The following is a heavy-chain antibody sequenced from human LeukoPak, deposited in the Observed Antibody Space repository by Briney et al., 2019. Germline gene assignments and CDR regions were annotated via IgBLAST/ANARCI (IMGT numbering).Heavy chain of an antibody. V-gene: IGHV1-18*01. CDR3: AKKGYCSGGSCYGWVDY. D-gene: IGHD2-15*01. CDR1: GYTFTTYD. Sequence: ASVKVSCKASGYTFTTYDISWVRRAPGQGLEWMGWISTYNGNTNYAQKFQGRVTMTADTSTSTAYMELRSLRSDDTAVYYCAKKGYCSGGSCYGWVDYWGQGTLVTVSS. J-gene: IGHJ4*02. CDR2: ISTYNGNT.